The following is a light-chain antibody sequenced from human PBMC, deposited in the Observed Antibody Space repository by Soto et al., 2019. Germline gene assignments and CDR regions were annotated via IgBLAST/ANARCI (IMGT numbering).Light chain of an antibody. CDR1: QSITSNF. CDR2: RAS. V-gene: IGKV3-20*01. Sequence: EIVLTQSPGILSLSPGERATLSCRASQSITSNFLAWYQQKPGQAPRLLISRASTRAPGIPDRFSGSGSGTDLTLTISRLEPEDFAVYYCQQCGGATWTLGRGTKVDLK. CDR3: QQCGGATWT. J-gene: IGKJ1*01.